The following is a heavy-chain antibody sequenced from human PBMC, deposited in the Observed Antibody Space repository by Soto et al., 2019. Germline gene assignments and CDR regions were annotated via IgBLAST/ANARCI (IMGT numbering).Heavy chain of an antibody. D-gene: IGHD2-15*01. Sequence: QVQLVESGGGVVQPGRSLRLSCVASGFTFSNNGIHWVRQAPGKGLEWVAVISSYGSKKYYADSVKGRFTISIDNSKNTLYLQMNSRRAEDTAVYYCAMDLYGGSSRFDYWGQGTLVTVSS. V-gene: IGHV3-30*03. CDR3: AMDLYGGSSRFDY. CDR2: ISSYGSKK. J-gene: IGHJ4*02. CDR1: GFTFSNNG.